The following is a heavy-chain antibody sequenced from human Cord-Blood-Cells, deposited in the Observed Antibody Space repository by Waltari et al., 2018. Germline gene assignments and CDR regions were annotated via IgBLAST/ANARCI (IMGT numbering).Heavy chain of an antibody. D-gene: IGHD3-16*01. V-gene: IGHV4-38-2*02. CDR1: GYSIRSGYY. CDR3: ARDYRRGGVRWFDP. J-gene: IGHJ5*02. Sequence: QVQLQESGPGLVKPSETLSLTCAVPGYSIRSGYYWGWIRQPPGKGLEWIGRIYHSGSTYYNPSLKSRVTISVDTSKNQFSLKLSSVTAADTAVYYCARDYRRGGVRWFDPWGQGTLVTVSS. CDR2: IYHSGST.